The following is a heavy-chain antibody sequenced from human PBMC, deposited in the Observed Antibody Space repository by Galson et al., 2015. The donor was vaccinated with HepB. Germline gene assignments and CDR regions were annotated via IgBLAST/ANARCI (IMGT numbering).Heavy chain of an antibody. Sequence: SLRLSCAASGFTFSSNAMTWVRQAPGKGLEWVSYISRTSRAIYYADSAKGRFTISRDNAKNSLYVQMTSLRNEDTAVYYCVRVNFDLLTGKALDYWGQGTLVTVSS. J-gene: IGHJ4*02. D-gene: IGHD3-9*01. V-gene: IGHV3-48*02. CDR3: VRVNFDLLTGKALDY. CDR1: GFTFSSNA. CDR2: ISRTSRAI.